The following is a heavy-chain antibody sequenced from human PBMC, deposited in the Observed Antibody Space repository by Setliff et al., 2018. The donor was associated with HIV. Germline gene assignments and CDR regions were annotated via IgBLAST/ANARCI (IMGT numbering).Heavy chain of an antibody. V-gene: IGHV3-23*01. CDR2: ISGNGGTT. J-gene: IGHJ4*02. Sequence: GSLRLSCAISGFSFSNYAMTWVRQAPGKGLEWVSIISGNGGTTYYADSGKGRFTISRENSKNTLYLEMISLGAGDTAVYYCAKKTAAYTSGSWLHYWGQGTLVTVSS. CDR3: AKKTAAYTSGSWLHY. D-gene: IGHD3-10*01. CDR1: GFSFSNYA.